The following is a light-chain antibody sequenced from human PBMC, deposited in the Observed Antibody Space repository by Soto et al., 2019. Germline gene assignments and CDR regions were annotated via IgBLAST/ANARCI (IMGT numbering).Light chain of an antibody. V-gene: IGLV2-23*02. Sequence: QSALTQPASVSGSPGQSITVSCTGSSDDIGNFNLVSWYQQFPGKAPKLIVYEVNKRPLGVSDRFSGSKSGNTASLTISGVQAEDEADYHCCSYAGSRWMFGGGTKLTVL. CDR3: CSYAGSRWM. CDR2: EVN. J-gene: IGLJ3*02. CDR1: SDDIGNFNL.